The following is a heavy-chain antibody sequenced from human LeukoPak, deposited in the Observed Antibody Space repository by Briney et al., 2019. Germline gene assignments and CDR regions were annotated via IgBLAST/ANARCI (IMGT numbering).Heavy chain of an antibody. Sequence: SVKVSCKASGGTFSSYAISWVRQAPGQGLEWMGGIIPIFGTANYAQKFQGRVTITTDESTSTAYMELSSLRSEDTAVYYCARVRRGYSGYDSGDYFDYWGQGTLVTVCS. V-gene: IGHV1-69*05. CDR1: GGTFSSYA. J-gene: IGHJ4*02. CDR2: IIPIFGTA. CDR3: ARVRRGYSGYDSGDYFDY. D-gene: IGHD5-12*01.